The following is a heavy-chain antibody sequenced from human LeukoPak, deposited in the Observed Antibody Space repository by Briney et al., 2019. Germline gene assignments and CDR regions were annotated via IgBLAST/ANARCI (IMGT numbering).Heavy chain of an antibody. D-gene: IGHD2-8*01. V-gene: IGHV3-23*01. CDR3: AKDRCSNGIGCYYYYMDV. Sequence: GGSLRLSCAASGFTFSSYGMSWVRQAPGKGLEWVSAISGSGGSTYYADSVKGRFTISRDNSKNTLYLQLNSLRAEDTAVYFCAKDRCSNGIGCYYYYMDVWGKGTTVTISS. J-gene: IGHJ6*03. CDR1: GFTFSSYG. CDR2: ISGSGGST.